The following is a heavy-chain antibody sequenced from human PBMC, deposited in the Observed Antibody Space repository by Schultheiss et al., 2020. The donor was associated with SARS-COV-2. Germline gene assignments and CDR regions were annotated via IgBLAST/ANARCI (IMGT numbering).Heavy chain of an antibody. CDR3: ARDRIAAAGRSYYYMDV. Sequence: SETLSLTCAISGDSVSGNSAAWNWIWQSPSRGLEWLGRTYYRSKWYNDYAVSVKSRITINPDTSKNQFSLQLNSVTPEDTAVYYCARDRIAAAGRSYYYMDVWGKGTTVTVSS. V-gene: IGHV6-1*01. CDR2: TYYRSKWYN. D-gene: IGHD6-13*01. J-gene: IGHJ6*03. CDR1: GDSVSGNSAA.